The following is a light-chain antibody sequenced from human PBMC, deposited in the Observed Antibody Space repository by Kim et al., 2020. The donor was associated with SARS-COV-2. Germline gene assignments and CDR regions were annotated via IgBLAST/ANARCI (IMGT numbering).Light chain of an antibody. Sequence: QRVTISCTGSISNIGSIYDVPRYQQLPGTAPKLLIYRNSNRPSGVPDRFSGSKSGTSASLAITGLQAEDEADYYCQSYDSSLSGYVFGTGTKVTVL. J-gene: IGLJ1*01. CDR3: QSYDSSLSGYV. CDR2: RNS. V-gene: IGLV1-40*01. CDR1: ISNIGSIYD.